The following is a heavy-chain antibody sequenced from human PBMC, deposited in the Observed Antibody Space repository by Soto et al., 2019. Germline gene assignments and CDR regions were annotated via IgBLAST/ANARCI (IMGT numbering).Heavy chain of an antibody. Sequence: PSETLSLTCTVSGASISGFYWSWIRKSAGKGLEWIGRIYATGNTDYNPSPKSRVMMSVATSRKQFSLKLRSVTAADTAVYYCVTHGTKTFHAWFDPRGQGISVTVSS. CDR3: VTHGTKTFHAWFDP. V-gene: IGHV4-4*07. CDR1: GASISGFY. CDR2: IYATGNT. J-gene: IGHJ5*02. D-gene: IGHD6-13*01.